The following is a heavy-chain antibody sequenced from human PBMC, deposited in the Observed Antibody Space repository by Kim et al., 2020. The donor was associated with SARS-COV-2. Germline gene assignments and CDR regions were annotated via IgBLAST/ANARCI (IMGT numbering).Heavy chain of an antibody. CDR1: GGSISSYY. J-gene: IGHJ3*02. D-gene: IGHD6-13*01. CDR3: ARRLVISSSWYSDAFDI. CDR2: IYYSGST. Sequence: SETLSLTCTVSGGSISSYYWSWIRQPPGKGLEWIGYIYYSGSTNYNPSLKSRVTISVDTSKNQFSLKLSSVTAADTAVYYCARRLVISSSWYSDAFDIWGQRTMVTVSS. V-gene: IGHV4-59*08.